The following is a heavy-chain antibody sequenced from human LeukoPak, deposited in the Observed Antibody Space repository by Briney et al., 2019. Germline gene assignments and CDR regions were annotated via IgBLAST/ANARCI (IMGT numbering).Heavy chain of an antibody. V-gene: IGHV1-69*13. CDR2: IIPIFGTA. J-gene: IGHJ5*02. D-gene: IGHD3-16*01. CDR1: GGTFSSYA. CDR3: ARWFGGQHRINWFDP. Sequence: ASVKVSCKASGGTFSSYAISWVRQAPGQGLEWMGGIIPIFGTANYAQKFQGRVTITADESTSTAYMELSSLRSEDTAVYYCARWFGGQHRINWFDPWGQGTLVTVSS.